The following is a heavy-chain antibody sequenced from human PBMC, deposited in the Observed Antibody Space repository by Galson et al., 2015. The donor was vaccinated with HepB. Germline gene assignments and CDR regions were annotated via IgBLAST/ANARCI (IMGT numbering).Heavy chain of an antibody. CDR2: IIRSGSGT. V-gene: IGHV3-23*01. Sequence: SLRLSCAASGLTFSTFAMSWVRQAPGKGLEWVSMIIRSGSGTPYADSVKGRFTISRDNSKNTLYLQMDSLRGEDTAVYYCAKNKGERTHYNYCMDVWGKGTTVTVSS. D-gene: IGHD1-1*01. CDR3: AKNKGERTHYNYCMDV. CDR1: GLTFSTFA. J-gene: IGHJ6*03.